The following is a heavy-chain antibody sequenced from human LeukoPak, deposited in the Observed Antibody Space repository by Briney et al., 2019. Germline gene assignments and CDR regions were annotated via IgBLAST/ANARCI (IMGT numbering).Heavy chain of an antibody. V-gene: IGHV3-48*02. D-gene: IGHD5-18*01. Sequence: PGGSLRLSCAASGFTFNSYSMNWVRQAPGKGLEWVSYISSSDNTIHYADSVKGRFTISRDNAKNSLYLEMNSLRDEDTAVYYCARVHRGYSYGRLDYWGQGTLVTVSS. CDR2: ISSSDNTI. J-gene: IGHJ4*02. CDR3: ARVHRGYSYGRLDY. CDR1: GFTFNSYS.